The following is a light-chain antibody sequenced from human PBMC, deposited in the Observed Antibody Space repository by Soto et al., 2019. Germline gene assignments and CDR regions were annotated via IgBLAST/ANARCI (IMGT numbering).Light chain of an antibody. CDR3: SSHTSSSTLV. Sequence: QSALTQPASVSGSPGQSITISCTGTSSDIGGSNFVSWYQQHPGKAPKLMIYDVSNRPSGVSNRFSGSKSGNTASLTISGLQADDEADYYCSSHTSSSTLVFGGGTKVTVL. CDR2: DVS. CDR1: SSDIGGSNF. J-gene: IGLJ2*01. V-gene: IGLV2-14*01.